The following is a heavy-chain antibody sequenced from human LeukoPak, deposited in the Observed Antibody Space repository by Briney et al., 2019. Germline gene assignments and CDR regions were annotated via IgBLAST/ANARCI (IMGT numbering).Heavy chain of an antibody. CDR1: GGSTSSSNYY. CDR2: INHSGST. V-gene: IGHV4-39*07. CDR3: ARGQGYSSSWYVYYYYGMDV. D-gene: IGHD6-13*01. Sequence: SETLSLTCTVSGGSTSSSNYYWSWIRQPPGKGLEWIGEINHSGSTNYNPSLKSRVTISVDTSKNQFSLKLSSVTAADTAVYYCARGQGYSSSWYVYYYYGMDVWGQGTTVTVSS. J-gene: IGHJ6*02.